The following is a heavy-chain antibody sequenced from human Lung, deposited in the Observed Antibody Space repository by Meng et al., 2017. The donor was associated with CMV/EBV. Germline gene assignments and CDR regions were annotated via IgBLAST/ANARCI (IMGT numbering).Heavy chain of an antibody. Sequence: SCAASGFIFSKYVMHWVRQAPGKGLEWVAALSSDGNTKYYGSSARGRFTMSRDNSQNTVYLDMQGLRPEDTALYYCARALKLRVNFDNWVQGTMVTVSS. D-gene: IGHD3-16*02. J-gene: IGHJ4*02. CDR2: LSSDGNTK. V-gene: IGHV3-30*03. CDR3: ARALKLRVNFDN. CDR1: GFIFSKYV.